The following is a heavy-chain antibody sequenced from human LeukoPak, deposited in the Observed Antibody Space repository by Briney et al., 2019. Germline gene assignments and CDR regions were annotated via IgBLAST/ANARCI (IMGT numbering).Heavy chain of an antibody. CDR3: ASQRRITMVRGVILP. Sequence: PGGSLRLSCAASGFTFSSYEMNWVRQAPGKGLEWVSYISSSGSTIYYADSVKGRFTISRDNAKNSLYPQMNSLRAEDTAVYYCASQRRITMVRGVILPWGQGTLVTVSS. J-gene: IGHJ5*02. D-gene: IGHD3-10*01. CDR2: ISSSGSTI. V-gene: IGHV3-48*03. CDR1: GFTFSSYE.